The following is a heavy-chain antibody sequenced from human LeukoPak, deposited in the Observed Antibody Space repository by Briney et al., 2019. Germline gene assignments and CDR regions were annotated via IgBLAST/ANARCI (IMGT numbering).Heavy chain of an antibody. D-gene: IGHD2-21*02. V-gene: IGHV1-69*13. Sequence: GASVKVSCKASGGTFSSYAISWVRQAPGQGLEWMGGIIPIFGTANYAQKFQGRVTITADESTSTAYMELSSLRSEDTAVYYCARGPYCGGDCYSWYFDLWGRGTLVTVSS. CDR1: GGTFSSYA. CDR3: ARGPYCGGDCYSWYFDL. J-gene: IGHJ2*01. CDR2: IIPIFGTA.